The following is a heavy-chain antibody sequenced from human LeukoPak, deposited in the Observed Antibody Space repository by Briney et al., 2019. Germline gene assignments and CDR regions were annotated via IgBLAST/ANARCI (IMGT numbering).Heavy chain of an antibody. Sequence: GESLKISCQGSGYSFTTYWIAWVRQMPGKGLEWMGIIYPGDSDTRYSPSFQGQVTISADNSISTAYLQWSSLKASDTAMYYCARQFCSGGSCQNWFDPWGQGTLVTVSS. D-gene: IGHD2-15*01. CDR1: GYSFTTYW. V-gene: IGHV5-51*01. J-gene: IGHJ5*02. CDR3: ARQFCSGGSCQNWFDP. CDR2: IYPGDSDT.